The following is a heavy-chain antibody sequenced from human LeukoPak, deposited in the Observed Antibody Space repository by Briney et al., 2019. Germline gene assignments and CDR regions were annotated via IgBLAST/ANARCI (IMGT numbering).Heavy chain of an antibody. J-gene: IGHJ4*02. Sequence: PSETLSLTCTVSGGSISSYYWSWIRQPPGKGLEWIGYIYYSGSTNYNPSLKSRVTISVDTSKNQFSLKLSSVTAADTAVYYCARGSGYCSSTSCYGAFDYWGQGTLVTVSS. V-gene: IGHV4-59*01. CDR3: ARGSGYCSSTSCYGAFDY. CDR1: GGSISSYY. CDR2: IYYSGST. D-gene: IGHD2-2*01.